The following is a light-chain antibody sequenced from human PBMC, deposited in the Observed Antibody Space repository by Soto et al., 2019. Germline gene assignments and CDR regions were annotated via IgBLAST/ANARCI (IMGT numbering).Light chain of an antibody. CDR1: SSNIGAGYD. CDR2: GNS. Sequence: QPVLTQPPSVSGAPGQRVTIYCTGSSSNIGAGYDVHWYQQLPGTAPKLLIYGNSNRPSGVPDRFSGSKSGTSASLAITGLQAEDEADYYCQSYDSSLSGLYVFGTGTKLTVL. V-gene: IGLV1-40*01. CDR3: QSYDSSLSGLYV. J-gene: IGLJ1*01.